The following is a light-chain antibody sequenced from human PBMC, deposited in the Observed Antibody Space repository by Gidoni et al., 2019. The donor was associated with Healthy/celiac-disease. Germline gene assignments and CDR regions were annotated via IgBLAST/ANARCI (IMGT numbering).Light chain of an antibody. V-gene: IGKV1-5*03. Sequence: DIQMTQSPSTLSASVVSRVTITCRASKSISSWLAWYQQKPGKAPKLLIYKASSLESGVPSRFSGSGAGTEFTLTISSQQHDDFATYYCQQYNSYSTFGQGTKVEIK. CDR3: QQYNSYST. J-gene: IGKJ1*01. CDR2: KAS. CDR1: KSISSW.